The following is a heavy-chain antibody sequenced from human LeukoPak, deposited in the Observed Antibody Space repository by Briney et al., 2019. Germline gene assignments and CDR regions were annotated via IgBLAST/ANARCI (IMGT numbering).Heavy chain of an antibody. CDR2: ISGSGDST. J-gene: IGHJ6*03. V-gene: IGHV3-23*01. Sequence: GGSLRLSCAASGFTFSSYAMSWVRQAPGKGLEWVSAISGSGDSTYYADSVKGHFIISRDSSKNTLYLQMNSLRAEDTAVYYCARDRISGSSWYLSPYMDVWGKGTTVTISS. CDR1: GFTFSSYA. D-gene: IGHD6-13*01. CDR3: ARDRISGSSWYLSPYMDV.